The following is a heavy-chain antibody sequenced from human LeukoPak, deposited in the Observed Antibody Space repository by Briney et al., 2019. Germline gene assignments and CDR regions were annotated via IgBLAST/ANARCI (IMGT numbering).Heavy chain of an antibody. V-gene: IGHV4-61*02. CDR2: IYTSGST. Sequence: SETLSLNCTVSGGSISSGSYYWRWIRQPAGKGLEWIGRIYTSGSTSYNPSLKSRVTISVDTSKNQFSLKVNSVTAADTAVYYCATGMGYSGNSALDYWGQGTLVTVSS. CDR3: ATGMGYSGNSALDY. J-gene: IGHJ4*02. D-gene: IGHD4-23*01. CDR1: GGSISSGSYY.